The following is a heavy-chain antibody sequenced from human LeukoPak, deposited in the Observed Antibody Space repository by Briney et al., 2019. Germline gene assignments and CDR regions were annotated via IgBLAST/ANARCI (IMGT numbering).Heavy chain of an antibody. D-gene: IGHD6-19*01. CDR1: GGTFSSYA. CDR2: ISTYIDKT. V-gene: IGHV1-18*01. Sequence: EASVKVSCKASGGTFSSYAISWVRQAPGHGLEWMGWISTYIDKTKYGHKFQGRVTLTTDTSTNTAYMELKSLRSDDTAVYYCARGKKPGVGVAGTGYYFDPWGQGTLVIVSS. J-gene: IGHJ5*02. CDR3: ARGKKPGVGVAGTGYYFDP.